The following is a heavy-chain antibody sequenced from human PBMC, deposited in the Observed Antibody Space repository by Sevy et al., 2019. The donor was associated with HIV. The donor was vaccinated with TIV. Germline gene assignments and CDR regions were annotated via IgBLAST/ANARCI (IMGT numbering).Heavy chain of an antibody. CDR2: IYYSGST. D-gene: IGHD3-10*01. CDR1: GGSVSSGSYH. Sequence: SETLSLTCTVSGGSVSSGSYHWSWIRQPPGKGLEWIGYIYYSGSTNYNPSLKSRVTISVDTYKNQFSLKLSTVTAADTAVYYCARDTIYAGGSGSLWGQGTLVTVSS. CDR3: ARDTIYAGGSGSL. J-gene: IGHJ4*02. V-gene: IGHV4-61*01.